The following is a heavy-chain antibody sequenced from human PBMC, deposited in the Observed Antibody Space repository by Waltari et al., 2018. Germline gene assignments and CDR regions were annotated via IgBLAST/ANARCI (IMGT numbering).Heavy chain of an antibody. J-gene: IGHJ4*02. CDR1: GFTFSRTV. CDR3: AKDTAVASVNYFDY. Sequence: DVPLLESGERMVQPGGSLRRSGSASGFTFSRTVVSWVRQAPGKGLEWVASINYSGDRPKYANSAKGRFTISRDNSRKILSLQMGSLAVEDTAIYYCAKDTAVASVNYFDYWGQGTLVTVSS. V-gene: IGHV3-23*01. CDR2: INYSGDRP.